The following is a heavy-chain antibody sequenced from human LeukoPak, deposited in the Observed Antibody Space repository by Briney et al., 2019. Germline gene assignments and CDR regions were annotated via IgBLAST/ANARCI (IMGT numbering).Heavy chain of an antibody. V-gene: IGHV4-34*01. Sequence: SETLSLTCAVYGGSFSGYYWSWIRQPPGKGLEWIGEINHSGSTNYNPSLKSRVTISVDTSKNQFSLKLNSVTAADTAVYYCARSGSGSYGYYYYGMDVWGQGTTVTVSS. CDR3: ARSGSGSYGYYYYGMDV. CDR1: GGSFSGYY. D-gene: IGHD3-10*01. J-gene: IGHJ6*02. CDR2: INHSGST.